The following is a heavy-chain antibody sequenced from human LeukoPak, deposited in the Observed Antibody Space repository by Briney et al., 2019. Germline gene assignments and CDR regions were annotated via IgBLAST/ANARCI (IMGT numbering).Heavy chain of an antibody. D-gene: IGHD6-13*01. CDR3: ARDSGSSPYFDY. V-gene: IGHV1-3*01. CDR2: INAGNGNT. Sequence: LRASVKVSCKASGYTFTSYAMHWVRQAPGQRLEWMGWINAGNGNTKYSQKFQGRVTITRDTSASTAYMELSSLRSEDTAVYYCARDSGSSPYFDYWGQGTLVTVSS. CDR1: GYTFTSYA. J-gene: IGHJ4*02.